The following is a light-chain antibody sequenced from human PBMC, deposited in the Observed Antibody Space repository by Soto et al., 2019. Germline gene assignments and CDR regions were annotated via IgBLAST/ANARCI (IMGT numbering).Light chain of an antibody. J-gene: IGKJ1*01. CDR3: QLYGANSPWT. Sequence: DIQVTQSPSTLSASVGDRVTINCRASQNITDWLAWYQQKSGKAPKVLIYKASRLESGGPSRFSGRGSGTEFTLTISSLQTEHFANYYGQLYGANSPWTFGQGTKVEVK. CDR2: KAS. V-gene: IGKV1-5*03. CDR1: QNITDW.